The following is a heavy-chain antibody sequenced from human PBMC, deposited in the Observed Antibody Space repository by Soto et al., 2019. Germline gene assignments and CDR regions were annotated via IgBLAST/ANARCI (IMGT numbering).Heavy chain of an antibody. V-gene: IGHV3-23*01. CDR2: ISGSGGST. CDR3: AKLHGYSYGNFDS. Sequence: GGSLRLSCAASGFTLSNYAMSWARQAPGKGLEWVSGISGSGGSTYYADSVKGRFTITRDNSKSTLYLQMNSLRAEDTAVYYCAKLHGYSYGNFDSWGQGTLVTVSS. D-gene: IGHD5-18*01. CDR1: GFTLSNYA. J-gene: IGHJ4*02.